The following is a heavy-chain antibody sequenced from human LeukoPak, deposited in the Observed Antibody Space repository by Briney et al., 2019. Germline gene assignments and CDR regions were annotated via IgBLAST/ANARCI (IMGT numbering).Heavy chain of an antibody. CDR1: GGSISSYY. J-gene: IGHJ4*02. CDR3: ARERRPTYYDFWSGYYI. Sequence: SEILSLTCTVSGGSISSYYWSWIRQPPGKGLEWIGEINHSGSTNYNPSLKSRVTISVDTSKNQFSLKLSSVTAADTAVYYCARERRPTYYDFWSGYYIWGQGTLVTVSS. CDR2: INHSGST. D-gene: IGHD3-3*01. V-gene: IGHV4-34*01.